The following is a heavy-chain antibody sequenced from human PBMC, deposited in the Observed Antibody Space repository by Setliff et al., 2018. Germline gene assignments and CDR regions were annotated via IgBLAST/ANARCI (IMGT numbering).Heavy chain of an antibody. CDR3: AGTPALGTSWLSPFDY. Sequence: SETLSLTCAVSGYSISSGFSWVWIRQSPGKGLEWIGRILSSGDTYYNPSLNSRVTISADTSKNQFSLNLSSVTAADTAMYYCAGTPALGTSWLSPFDYWGQGTLVTVSS. V-gene: IGHV4-38-2*01. CDR1: GYSISSGFS. D-gene: IGHD5-12*01. CDR2: ILSSGDT. J-gene: IGHJ4*02.